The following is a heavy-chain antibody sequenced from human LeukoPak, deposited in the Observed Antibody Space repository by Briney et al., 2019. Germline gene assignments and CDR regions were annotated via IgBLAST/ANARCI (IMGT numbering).Heavy chain of an antibody. CDR3: ARQYSSSSYYFYYMDV. CDR1: GYTFTDYH. J-gene: IGHJ6*03. V-gene: IGHV1-2*02. D-gene: IGHD6-6*01. Sequence: ASVKVSCKASGYTFTDYHMHWVRQAPGQGLEGMGWINPNSGGTNYAQKFQGRVTMTRDTSISTAYVELSRLRSDDTAVYYCARQYSSSSYYFYYMDVWGKGTTVTVSS. CDR2: INPNSGGT.